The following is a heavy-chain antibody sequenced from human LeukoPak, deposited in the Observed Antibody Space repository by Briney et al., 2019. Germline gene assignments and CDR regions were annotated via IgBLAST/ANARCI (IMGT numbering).Heavy chain of an antibody. CDR1: GGSFSGYY. V-gene: IGHV4-34*01. CDR3: ARRRGYSSGWYTSGWFDP. Sequence: ETSETLSLTCAVYGGSFSGYYRSWIRQPPGKGLEWIGEINHSGSTSYNPSLKSRVTISVDTSKNQFSLKLSSVTAADTAVYYCARRRGYSSGWYTSGWFDPWGQGTLVTVSS. CDR2: INHSGST. J-gene: IGHJ5*02. D-gene: IGHD6-19*01.